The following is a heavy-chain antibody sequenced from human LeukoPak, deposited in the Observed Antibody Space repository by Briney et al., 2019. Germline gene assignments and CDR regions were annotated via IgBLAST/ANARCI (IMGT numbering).Heavy chain of an antibody. J-gene: IGHJ3*02. D-gene: IGHD3-10*01. CDR2: IYYSGST. CDR1: GGSISSSSYY. V-gene: IGHV4-39*07. CDR3: AGETYYGSGSYYKDDAFDI. Sequence: SETLSLTCTVSGGSISSSSYYWGWIRQPPGKGLEWIGSIYYSGSTNYNPSLKSRVTISVDTSKNQFSLKLSSVTAADTAVYYCAGETYYGSGSYYKDDAFDIWGQGTMVTVSS.